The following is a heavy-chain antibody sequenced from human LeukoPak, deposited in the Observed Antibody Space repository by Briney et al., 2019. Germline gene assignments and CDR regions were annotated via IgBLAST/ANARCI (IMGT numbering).Heavy chain of an antibody. J-gene: IGHJ4*02. D-gene: IGHD1-1*01. V-gene: IGHV1-18*01. Sequence: GASVKVSCKAAGYTFTSYSFNWVRQAPGQGLEWMGWISAYNGNTDYAQKFQGRVTMTTDTSTSTAYMELRSLTSDDTAVYYCARGRYDDYWGQGTLVTVSS. CDR3: ARGRYDDY. CDR2: ISAYNGNT. CDR1: GYTFTSYS.